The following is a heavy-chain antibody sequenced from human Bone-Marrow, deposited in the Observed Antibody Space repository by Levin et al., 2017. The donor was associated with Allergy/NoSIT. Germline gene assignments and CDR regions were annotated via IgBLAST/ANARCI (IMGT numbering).Heavy chain of an antibody. CDR2: INPNSGST. V-gene: IGHV1-2*02. Sequence: AASVKVSCKAYGYTFTDYYMYWMRQAPGQGLEWMGWINPNSGSTYFSQKFQGRVTMTKDTSISTAYMELGRLTSDDTAMYFCVRAVSTISKKWFDPWGQGTLVTVSS. D-gene: IGHD2/OR15-2a*01. J-gene: IGHJ5*02. CDR1: GYTFTDYY. CDR3: VRAVSTISKKWFDP.